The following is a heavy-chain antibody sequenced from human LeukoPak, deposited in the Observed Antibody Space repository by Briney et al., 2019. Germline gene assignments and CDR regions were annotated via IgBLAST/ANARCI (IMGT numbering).Heavy chain of an antibody. Sequence: ASVKVSCKASGYTFTSYGISWVRQAPGQGLEWMGWISAYNGNTNYAQKLQGRVTMTTDTSTSTAYMELRSLRSDDTAVYYCARERVTMVRWPFFDYWGQGTLVTVSS. CDR1: GYTFTSYG. D-gene: IGHD3-10*01. CDR3: ARERVTMVRWPFFDY. CDR2: ISAYNGNT. V-gene: IGHV1-18*01. J-gene: IGHJ4*02.